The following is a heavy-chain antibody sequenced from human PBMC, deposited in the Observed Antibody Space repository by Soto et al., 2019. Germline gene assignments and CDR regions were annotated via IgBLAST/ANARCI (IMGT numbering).Heavy chain of an antibody. CDR2: IIPIFGTA. CDR1: GGTFSSYA. J-gene: IGHJ6*02. CDR3: ASLWNIVVVPAAVYYYYGMDV. D-gene: IGHD2-2*01. Sequence: ASVKVSCKASGGTFSSYAISWVRQAPGQGLEWMGGIIPIFGTANYAQKFQGRVTITADESTSTAYMELSSLRSEDTAVYYCASLWNIVVVPAAVYYYYGMDVWGQGTTVTVSS. V-gene: IGHV1-69*13.